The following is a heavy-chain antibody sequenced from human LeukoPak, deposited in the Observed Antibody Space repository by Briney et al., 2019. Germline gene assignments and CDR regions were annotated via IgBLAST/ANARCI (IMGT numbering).Heavy chain of an antibody. D-gene: IGHD6-13*01. V-gene: IGHV1-2*02. CDR1: GYTFTGYY. CDR3: ARDRGTSSSWDYYYGMDV. CDR2: INPYSGGT. Sequence: ASVTVSCKASGYTFTGYYMQWVRQAPGQGLEWMGWINPYSGGTNHAQMFQGRVTMTRDTSISTAYMELSRLRSDDTAVYCCARDRGTSSSWDYYYGMDVWGQGTTVTVSS. J-gene: IGHJ6*02.